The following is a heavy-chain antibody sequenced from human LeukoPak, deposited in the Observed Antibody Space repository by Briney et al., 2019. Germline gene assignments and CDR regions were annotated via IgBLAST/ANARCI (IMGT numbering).Heavy chain of an antibody. D-gene: IGHD2-21*02. V-gene: IGHV4-34*01. CDR2: INHSGST. CDR3: ARYRGVTDHWFDP. Sequence: SETLSLTCAVYGGSFSGYYWSWIRQPPGKGLEWIGEINHSGSTNYNPSLKSRVTISVDTSKNQFSLKLSSVTAADTAVYYCARYRGVTDHWFDPWGQGTLVTVSS. CDR1: GGSFSGYY. J-gene: IGHJ5*02.